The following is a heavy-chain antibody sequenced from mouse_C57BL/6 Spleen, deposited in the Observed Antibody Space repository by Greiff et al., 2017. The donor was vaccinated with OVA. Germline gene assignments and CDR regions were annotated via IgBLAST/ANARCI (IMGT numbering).Heavy chain of an antibody. CDR3: ARASVAYWYFDV. D-gene: IGHD1-1*01. J-gene: IGHJ1*03. CDR1: GYTFTSYW. V-gene: IGHV1-61*01. CDR2: IYPSDSET. Sequence: QVQLQQPGAELVRPGSSVKLSCKASGYTFTSYWMDWVKQRPGQGLEWIGNIYPSDSETHYNQKFKDKATLTVDKSSSTAYMQLSSLTSEDSAVYYCARASVAYWYFDVWGTGTTVTVSS.